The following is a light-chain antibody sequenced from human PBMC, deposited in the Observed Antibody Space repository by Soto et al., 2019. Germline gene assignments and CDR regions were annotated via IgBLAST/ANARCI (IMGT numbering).Light chain of an antibody. CDR2: DTS. CDR3: AAWDDSLNGPA. Sequence: QSALTQPPSASGTPGQRVTVSCSGTYSNIGINDVHLYRQLSGTAPQILIYDTSQRATGVPDRFSGSRSGTSASLVISGLQTEDEADYHCAAWDDSLNGPAFGGGTKVTVL. V-gene: IGLV1-44*01. CDR1: YSNIGIND. J-gene: IGLJ2*01.